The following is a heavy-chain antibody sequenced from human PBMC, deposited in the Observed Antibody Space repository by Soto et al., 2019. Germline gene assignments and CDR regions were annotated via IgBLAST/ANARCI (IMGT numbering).Heavy chain of an antibody. Sequence: GGSLGLSCASSGFTFSSYWMYWFRQTPGKGLLWVSGINSDGRSTTYADSVKGRVTISRDNAKNTLYLQMNSLRAEDTAVYYCARGPYYYDSSAYYGYWGQGTLVTVSS. CDR2: INSDGRST. CDR3: ARGPYYYDSSAYYGY. CDR1: GFTFSSYW. D-gene: IGHD3-22*01. J-gene: IGHJ4*02. V-gene: IGHV3-74*01.